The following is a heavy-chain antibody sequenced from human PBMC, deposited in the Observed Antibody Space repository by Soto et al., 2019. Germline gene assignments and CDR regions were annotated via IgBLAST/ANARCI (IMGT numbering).Heavy chain of an antibody. J-gene: IGHJ4*02. D-gene: IGHD3-16*01. V-gene: IGHV4-61*01. CDR1: GGSISSGFYY. Sequence: SETLSLTCPVSGGSISSGFYYWSWIRQHPGKGLEWIGYIYYSGSTNYNPSLKSRVTISVDTSKNQFSLKLSSVTAADTAVYYCARSRGGYFDYWGQGTLVTVSS. CDR2: IYYSGST. CDR3: ARSRGGYFDY.